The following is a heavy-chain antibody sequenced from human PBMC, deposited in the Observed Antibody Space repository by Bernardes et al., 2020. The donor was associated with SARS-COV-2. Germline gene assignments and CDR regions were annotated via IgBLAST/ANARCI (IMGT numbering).Heavy chain of an antibody. D-gene: IGHD6-13*01. V-gene: IGHV4-39*01. Sequence: SETLSLTCTVYGGSISSSSYYWGWIRQPQGTGLEWIGSINYSGSTYYNPSLKGRVTIYVDTSKNQFSLKLSSVTAADTAVYYCARYVFFSAAGGEFYNWCQRPLVTFSS. CDR2: INYSGST. J-gene: IGHJ4*02. CDR1: GGSISSSSYY. CDR3: ARYVFFSAAGGEFYN.